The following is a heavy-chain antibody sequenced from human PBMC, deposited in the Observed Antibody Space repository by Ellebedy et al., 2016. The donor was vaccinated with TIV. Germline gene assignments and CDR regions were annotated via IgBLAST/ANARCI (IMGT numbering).Heavy chain of an antibody. J-gene: IGHJ4*02. V-gene: IGHV3-74*01. CDR1: GFTFSTYA. D-gene: IGHD3-10*01. CDR2: INPDGSRT. CDR3: ARLKADYGSGSL. Sequence: GESLKISXAASGFTFSTYAMNWVRQAPGKGLVWVSRINPDGSRTHYADSVKGRFTISRDNAKNTLYLQMNSLSDEDTAVYYCARLKADYGSGSLWGQGTLVTVSS.